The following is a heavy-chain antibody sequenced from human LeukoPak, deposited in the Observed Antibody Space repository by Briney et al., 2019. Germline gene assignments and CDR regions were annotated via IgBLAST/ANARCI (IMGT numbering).Heavy chain of an antibody. J-gene: IGHJ3*02. CDR2: IIPILGIA. CDR3: VASGAFDI. Sequence: SVKVSCKASGGTFSSYAISWVRQAPGQGLEWMGRIIPILGIANYAQKFQGRVTITADKSTSTAYMELSSLRSEDTAVYYCVASGAFDIWGQGTMVTVSS. CDR1: GGTFSSYA. D-gene: IGHD3-10*01. V-gene: IGHV1-69*04.